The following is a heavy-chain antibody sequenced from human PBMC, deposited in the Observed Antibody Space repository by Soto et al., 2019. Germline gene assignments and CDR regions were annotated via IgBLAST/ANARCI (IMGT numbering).Heavy chain of an antibody. CDR1: GYSFAGHY. D-gene: IGHD3-9*01. CDR3: AKDSHYDILTGYSRNAFDM. V-gene: IGHV1-2*02. J-gene: IGHJ3*02. CDR2: INPNSGGT. Sequence: ASVKVSCKTSGYSFAGHYLHWVRQAPGQGLDWMGWINPNSGGTIYAQRFQGRVTMTRDTSISTAYMVLTSLRSDDTAVYYCAKDSHYDILTGYSRNAFDMWGRGAVVTVSS.